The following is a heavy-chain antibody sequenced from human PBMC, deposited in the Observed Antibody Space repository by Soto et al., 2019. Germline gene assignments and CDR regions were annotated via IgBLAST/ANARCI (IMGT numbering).Heavy chain of an antibody. J-gene: IGHJ4*02. Sequence: LRLSCAASGFTVSSNYMSWLRQAPGKGLEWIGYIYYSGSTYYNPSLKSRVTISIDTSKNQFSLKLSSVTAADTAVYYCARERQATPYWGQGTLVTVSS. CDR3: ARERQATPY. V-gene: IGHV4-30-4*08. CDR1: GFTVSSNY. CDR2: IYYSGST.